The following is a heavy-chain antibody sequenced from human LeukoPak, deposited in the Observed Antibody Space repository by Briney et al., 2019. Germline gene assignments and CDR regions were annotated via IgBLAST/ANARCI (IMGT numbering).Heavy chain of an antibody. CDR3: ARVRRGSDYYYYYYMDV. D-gene: IGHD3-10*01. CDR1: GGSISSRSYF. Sequence: PSETLSLTCTVSGGSISSRSYFWGWIRQPPGKGLEWIGYIYYSGSTYYNPSLKSRVTISVDTSKNQFSLKLSSVTTADTAVYYCARVRRGSDYYYYYYMDVWGKGTTVTVSS. V-gene: IGHV4-30-4*08. CDR2: IYYSGST. J-gene: IGHJ6*03.